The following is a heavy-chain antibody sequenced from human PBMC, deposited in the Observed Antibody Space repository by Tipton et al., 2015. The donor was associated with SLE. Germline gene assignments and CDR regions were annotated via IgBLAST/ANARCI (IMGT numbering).Heavy chain of an antibody. Sequence: TLSLTCTVSGGSISSSSYYWSWIRQPPGKGLEWIGEINHSGSTNYNPSLKSRVTISVDTSKNQFSLKLSSVTAADTAVYYCARVNYWRSSGAFDIWGQGTMVTVSS. V-gene: IGHV4-39*07. CDR3: ARVNYWRSSGAFDI. CDR2: INHSGST. J-gene: IGHJ3*02. CDR1: GGSISSSSYY. D-gene: IGHD5-24*01.